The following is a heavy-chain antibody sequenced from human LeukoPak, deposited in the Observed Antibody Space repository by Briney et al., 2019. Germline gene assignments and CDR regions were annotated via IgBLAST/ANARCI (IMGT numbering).Heavy chain of an antibody. J-gene: IGHJ4*02. CDR3: ARGFAYSSSPCAY. Sequence: GGSMSLSYADSGFTYSSYSKNWEGQAPGKGMVCGSYISSGGGTMYYANSVKGRFTISRHKAQKSPDLELYSRREEDTALYYCARGFAYSSSPCAYWGQGTLVTVSS. CDR2: ISSGGGTM. V-gene: IGHV3-48*02. D-gene: IGHD6-13*01. CDR1: GFTYSSYS.